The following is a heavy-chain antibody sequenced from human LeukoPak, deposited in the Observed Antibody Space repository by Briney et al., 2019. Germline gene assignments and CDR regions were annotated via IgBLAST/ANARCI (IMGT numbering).Heavy chain of an antibody. CDR2: IRSKAYGGTT. CDR3: SRGIRSSGRYLDY. J-gene: IGHJ4*02. D-gene: IGHD6-19*01. V-gene: IGHV3-49*04. Sequence: PGGSLRLSCTASGFTFGDYGMTWVRQAPGKGLEWVGFIRSKAYGGTTEYAASVKGRFTISRDDSKSIAYLQMNSLKTEDTAVYYCSRGIRSSGRYLDYWGQGTLVAVSS. CDR1: GFTFGDYG.